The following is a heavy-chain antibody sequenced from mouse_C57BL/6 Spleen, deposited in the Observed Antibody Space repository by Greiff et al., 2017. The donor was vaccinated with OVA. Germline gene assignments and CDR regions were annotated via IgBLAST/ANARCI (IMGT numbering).Heavy chain of an antibody. Sequence: VQLQESGAELARPGASVKMSCKASGYTFTSYTMHWVKQRPGQGLEWIGYINPSSGYTKYNQKFKDKATLTADKSSSTAYMQLSSLTSEDSAVYYCARLLLPYFDVWGTGTTVTVSS. V-gene: IGHV1-4*01. CDR3: ARLLLPYFDV. CDR1: GYTFTSYT. J-gene: IGHJ1*03. CDR2: INPSSGYT.